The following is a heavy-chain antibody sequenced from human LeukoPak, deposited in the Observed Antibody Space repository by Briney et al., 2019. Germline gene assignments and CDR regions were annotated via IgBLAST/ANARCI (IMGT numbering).Heavy chain of an antibody. CDR2: IRSKANSYAT. CDR1: GFTFSNYW. J-gene: IGHJ4*02. CDR3: TRRNYYDSSGYDFDY. Sequence: PGGSLRLSCAASGFTFSNYWMNWVRQAPGKGLEWVGRIRSKANSYATSYAASVKGRFTISRDDSKNTAYLQMNSLKTEDTAVYYCTRRNYYDSSGYDFDYWGQGTPVTVSS. V-gene: IGHV3-73*01. D-gene: IGHD3-22*01.